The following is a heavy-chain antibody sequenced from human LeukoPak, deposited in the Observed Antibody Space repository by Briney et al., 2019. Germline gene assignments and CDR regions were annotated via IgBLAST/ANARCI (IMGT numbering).Heavy chain of an antibody. Sequence: PSETLSLTCTVSRASFNSDDQYWNWIRQSPGKGLAWIGSVHPCGMVYNNPSLESPVPMSRDTSKTQFSLNLNSVTAADTAVYFCSRGLDSRKLGYWGQGILVSVSS. CDR2: VHPCGMV. D-gene: IGHD3-22*01. J-gene: IGHJ4*02. CDR3: SRGLDSRKLGY. CDR1: RASFNSDDQY. V-gene: IGHV4-31*01.